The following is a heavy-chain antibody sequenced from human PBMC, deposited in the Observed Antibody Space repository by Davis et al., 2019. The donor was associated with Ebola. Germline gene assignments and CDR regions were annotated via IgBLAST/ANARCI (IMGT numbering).Heavy chain of an antibody. CDR2: IYYSGST. D-gene: IGHD3-3*01. CDR1: GGSISSGGYY. V-gene: IGHV4-31*03. J-gene: IGHJ5*02. CDR3: ARHGARFLEWLLLPNWFDP. Sequence: MPSETLSLTCTVSGGSISSGGYYWSWIRQHPGKGLEWIGYIYYSGSTYYNPSLKSRVTISVDTSKNQFSLKLSSVTAADTAVYYCARHGARFLEWLLLPNWFDPWGQGTLVTVSS.